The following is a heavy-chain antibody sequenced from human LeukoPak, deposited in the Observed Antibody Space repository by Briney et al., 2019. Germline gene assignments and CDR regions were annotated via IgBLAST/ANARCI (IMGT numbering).Heavy chain of an antibody. D-gene: IGHD2-2*01. CDR1: GGSISSGDYY. Sequence: SETLSLTCTVSGGSISSGDYYWSWIRQPPGKGLEWIGYIYYSGSTYYNPSLKSRVTISVDTSKNQFSLKLSSVTAADTAVYYCARANLGYCSSTGCRHSGFLWATYFDYWGQGTLVTVSS. CDR3: ARANLGYCSSTGCRHSGFLWATYFDY. J-gene: IGHJ4*02. V-gene: IGHV4-30-4*01. CDR2: IYYSGST.